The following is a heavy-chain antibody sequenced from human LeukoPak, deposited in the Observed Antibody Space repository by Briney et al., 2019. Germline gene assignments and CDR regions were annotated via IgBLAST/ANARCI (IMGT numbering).Heavy chain of an antibody. D-gene: IGHD3-16*01. J-gene: IGHJ4*02. CDR3: ARVRWGGLYYFDY. CDR1: GFTLNNYA. CDR2: IIGSGRDT. V-gene: IGHV3-23*01. Sequence: PGGSLRLSCAASGFTLNNYAMSWVRQAPGKRLEWVSSIIGSGRDTNYADSVKGRFTISRDNAKNTLYLQMNSLRAEDTAVYYCARVRWGGLYYFDYWGQGTLVTVSS.